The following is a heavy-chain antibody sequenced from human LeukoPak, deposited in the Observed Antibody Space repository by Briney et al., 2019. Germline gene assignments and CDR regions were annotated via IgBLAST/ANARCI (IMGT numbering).Heavy chain of an antibody. CDR2: IKQDGSEK. D-gene: IGHD6-19*01. J-gene: IGHJ4*02. CDR1: GFTFSGYW. CDR3: ARDSSGWYGHPKNEDY. Sequence: GGSLRLSCAASGFTFSGYWMSWVRQAPGKGLEWVANIKQDGSEKYYVDSVKGRFTISRDNAKNSLYLQMNSLRAEDTAVYYCARDSSGWYGHPKNEDYWGQGTLVAVSS. V-gene: IGHV3-7*01.